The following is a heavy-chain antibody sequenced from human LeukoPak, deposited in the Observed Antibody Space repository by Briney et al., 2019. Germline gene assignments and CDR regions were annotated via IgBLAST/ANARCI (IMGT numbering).Heavy chain of an antibody. V-gene: IGHV5-51*01. J-gene: IGHJ3*02. D-gene: IGHD3-9*01. Sequence: GKSLKISCKASGYSFTTHWIAWVRLNPGTGLEWMGIIFPGDSVPRYNPSFQGQVTISADESISTAYLQWSSLKASDTAMYYCARQYYDTLTHPTRAFDIWGQGTMVTVSS. CDR2: IFPGDSVP. CDR3: ARQYYDTLTHPTRAFDI. CDR1: GYSFTTHW.